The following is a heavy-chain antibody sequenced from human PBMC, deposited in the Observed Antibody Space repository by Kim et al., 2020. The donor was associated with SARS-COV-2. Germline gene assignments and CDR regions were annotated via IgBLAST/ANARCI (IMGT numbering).Heavy chain of an antibody. J-gene: IGHJ4*02. V-gene: IGHV7-4-1*02. CDR1: GYTFTSYA. CDR2: INTNTGNP. CDR3: ARGYLVRGYSSRLYDY. Sequence: ASVKVSCKASGYTFTSYAMNWVRQAPGQGLEWMGWINTNTGNPTYAQGFTGRFVFSLDTSVSTAYLQISSLKAEDTAVYYCARGYLVRGYSSRLYDYWGQGTLVTVSS. D-gene: IGHD6-13*01.